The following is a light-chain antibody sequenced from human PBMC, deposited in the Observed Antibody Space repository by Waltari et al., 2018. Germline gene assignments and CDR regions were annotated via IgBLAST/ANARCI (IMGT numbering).Light chain of an antibody. CDR2: KVS. Sequence: DVVLTQSPLSLPVTLGQPASMPCRSSQSLVHSDGNTYLNWFQQRPGQSPRRLIYKVSKRNGGAPERFSGSSSGTYFTMKSSRVAAEDVGIYCCMQGTLPLSFGPGTRVDIK. J-gene: IGKJ3*01. CDR1: QSLVHSDGNTY. V-gene: IGKV2-30*02. CDR3: MQGTLPLS.